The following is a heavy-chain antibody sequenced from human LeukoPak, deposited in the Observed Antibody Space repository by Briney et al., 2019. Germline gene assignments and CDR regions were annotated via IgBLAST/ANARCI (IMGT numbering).Heavy chain of an antibody. Sequence: PGGSLRPSCAASGFTFDDYAMHWVRQAPGKGLEWVSGISWNSGSIGYADSVKGRFTISRDNAKNSLYLQMNSLRAEDTALYYCAKEAYRNWFDPWGQGTLVTVSS. CDR3: AKEAYRNWFDP. D-gene: IGHD3-16*02. V-gene: IGHV3-9*01. CDR2: ISWNSGSI. CDR1: GFTFDDYA. J-gene: IGHJ5*02.